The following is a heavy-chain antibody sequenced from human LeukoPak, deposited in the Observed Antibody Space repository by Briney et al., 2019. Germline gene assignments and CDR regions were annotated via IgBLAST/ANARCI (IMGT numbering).Heavy chain of an antibody. CDR2: IYYSGST. CDR3: ARDSGGFDGLVVVPGGSWFDP. Sequence: SSETLSLTCTVSGGSISSSSYYWGWIRQPPGKGLEWIGSIYYSGSTYYNPSLKSRVTISVDTSKNQFSLKLSSVTAADTAVYYCARDSGGFDGLVVVPGGSWFDPWGQGTPVTVSS. J-gene: IGHJ5*02. V-gene: IGHV4-39*07. CDR1: GGSISSSSYY. D-gene: IGHD2-2*01.